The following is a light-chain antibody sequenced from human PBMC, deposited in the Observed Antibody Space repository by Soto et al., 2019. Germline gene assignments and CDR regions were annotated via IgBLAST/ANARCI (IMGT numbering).Light chain of an antibody. CDR2: EVS. J-gene: IGLJ1*01. CDR1: SSNIGSNT. Sequence: QSVLTQPPSASGTPGQSVTVSCSGSSSNIGSNTVTWYQQHPGKAPKLIIYEVSQRPSGVPDRFSASKSGDTASLTVSGLRAEDEADYYCSSYAGSNMGVFGSGTKLTVL. CDR3: SSYAGSNMGV. V-gene: IGLV2-8*01.